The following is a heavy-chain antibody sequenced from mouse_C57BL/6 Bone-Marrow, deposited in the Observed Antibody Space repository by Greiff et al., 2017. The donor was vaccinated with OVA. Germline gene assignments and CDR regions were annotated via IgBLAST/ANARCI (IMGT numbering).Heavy chain of an antibody. Sequence: EVKLMESGGDLVKPGGSLKLSCAASGFTFSSSGMSWVRQTPDTRLEWVATISSGGSSPYYPDSVKGRFPISRDNAKNTLYLQMSSLKSEDTAMYYCANYYGSSLGWFAYWGQGTLVTVSA. D-gene: IGHD1-1*01. CDR1: GFTFSSSG. CDR3: ANYYGSSLGWFAY. J-gene: IGHJ3*01. V-gene: IGHV5-6*01. CDR2: ISSGGSSP.